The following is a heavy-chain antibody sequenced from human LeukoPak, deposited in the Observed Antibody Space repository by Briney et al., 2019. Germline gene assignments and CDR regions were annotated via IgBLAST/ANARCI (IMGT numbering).Heavy chain of an antibody. V-gene: IGHV3-53*01. CDR1: GFTDSSNY. D-gene: IGHD5-24*01. J-gene: IGHJ3*02. CDR3: ARDRGGDGYNFGAFDI. CDR2: IYSGGST. Sequence: GGSLRLSCAASGFTDSSNYMSWVRQAPGKGLEWVSVIYSGGSTYYAVSVKGRFTISRDNSKNTLYLQMNSLRAEDTAVYYCARDRGGDGYNFGAFDIWGQGTMVTVSS.